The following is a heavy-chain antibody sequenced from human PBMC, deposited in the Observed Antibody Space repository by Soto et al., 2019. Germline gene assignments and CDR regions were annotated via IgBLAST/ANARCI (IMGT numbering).Heavy chain of an antibody. D-gene: IGHD1-1*01. CDR1: GFTFSSYS. V-gene: IGHV3-48*01. CDR3: ARHDPDY. Sequence: EVQLVASGGGLVQPGGSLRLSCAASGFTFSSYSMNWVRQAPGKGLEWVSVISSSSSLIYYADSVKGRFTISRDNAKNSLYLQMNSLRAEDTALYYCARHDPDYWGQGTLVTVSS. J-gene: IGHJ4*02. CDR2: ISSSSSLI.